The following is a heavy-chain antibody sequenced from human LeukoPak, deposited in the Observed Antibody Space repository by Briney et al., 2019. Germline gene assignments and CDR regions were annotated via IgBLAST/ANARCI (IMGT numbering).Heavy chain of an antibody. Sequence: SETLSLTCAVYGGSFSGYYWSWIRQPPGKGREWIGEINHSGSTNYNPSLKSRVTISVDTSKNQFSLKLSSVTAADTAVYYCARGRMGSGGFDSWGQGTLATVSS. D-gene: IGHD3-10*01. J-gene: IGHJ4*02. CDR1: GGSFSGYY. CDR2: INHSGST. CDR3: ARGRMGSGGFDS. V-gene: IGHV4-34*01.